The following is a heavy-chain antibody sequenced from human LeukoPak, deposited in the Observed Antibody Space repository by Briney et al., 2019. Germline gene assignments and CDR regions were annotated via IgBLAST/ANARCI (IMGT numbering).Heavy chain of an antibody. CDR1: GFTFSSYA. V-gene: IGHV3-30*04. J-gene: IGHJ4*02. Sequence: PGGSLRLSCAASGFTFSSYAMYWVRQAPGKGLEWVAVISYDGSNKYYADSVKGRFTISRDNSKNTLYLQMNSLRAEDTAVYYCARATIVLVITTLFDYWGQGNLVTVSS. CDR3: ARATIVLVITTLFDY. D-gene: IGHD3-22*01. CDR2: ISYDGSNK.